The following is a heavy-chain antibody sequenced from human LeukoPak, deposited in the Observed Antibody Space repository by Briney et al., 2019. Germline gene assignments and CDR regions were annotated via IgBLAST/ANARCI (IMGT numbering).Heavy chain of an antibody. V-gene: IGHV3-7*01. Sequence: GGSLRLSCAVSGVNFRSYWMSWVRQAPGKGLEWVANIKQDESEEYYVDSVKGRFTISTDNAKNSLYLQMNSLRAEDTAVYYCARDAYYDFWSGYPRYFDYWGQGTLVTVSS. CDR2: IKQDESEE. CDR3: ARDAYYDFWSGYPRYFDY. J-gene: IGHJ4*02. CDR1: GVNFRSYW. D-gene: IGHD3-3*01.